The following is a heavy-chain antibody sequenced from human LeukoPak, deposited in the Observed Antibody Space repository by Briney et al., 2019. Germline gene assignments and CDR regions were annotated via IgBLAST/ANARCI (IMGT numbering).Heavy chain of an antibody. CDR2: IIPIFGTA. CDR1: GGTFSSYA. D-gene: IGHD6-13*01. V-gene: IGHV1-69*05. CDR3: ARESVRIAAAERGYFDY. Sequence: SVKVSCKASGGTFSSYASSWVRQAPGQGLEWMGGIIPIFGTANYAQKFQGRVTITTDESTSTAYMELSSLRSEDTAAYYCARESVRIAAAERGYFDYWGQGTLVTVSS. J-gene: IGHJ4*02.